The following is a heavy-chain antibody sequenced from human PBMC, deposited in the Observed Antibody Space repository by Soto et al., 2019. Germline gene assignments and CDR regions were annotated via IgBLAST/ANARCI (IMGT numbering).Heavy chain of an antibody. CDR1: GYTFTSYG. J-gene: IGHJ6*02. D-gene: IGHD3-3*01. V-gene: IGHV1-18*01. Sequence: ASVKVSCKASGYTFTSYGISWVRQAPGQGPEWMGWISAYNGNTNYAQKLQGRVTMTTDTSTSTAYMELRSLRSDDTAVYYCARFWQDYYYYYGMDVWGQGTTVTVSS. CDR3: ARFWQDYYYYYGMDV. CDR2: ISAYNGNT.